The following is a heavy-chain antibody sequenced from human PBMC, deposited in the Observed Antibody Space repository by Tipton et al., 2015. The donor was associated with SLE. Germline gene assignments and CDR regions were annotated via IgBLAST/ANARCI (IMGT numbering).Heavy chain of an antibody. CDR3: ARDLRTVVNYY. Sequence: SLRLPCAASGFTFSSYSMNWVRQAPGKGLEWVSYISSSSSYIYYADSVKGRFTISRDNAKNSLYLQMNSLRAEDTAVYYCARDLRTVVNYYWGQGTLVTVSS. CDR1: GFTFSSYS. D-gene: IGHD4-23*01. J-gene: IGHJ4*02. V-gene: IGHV3-21*05. CDR2: ISSSSSYI.